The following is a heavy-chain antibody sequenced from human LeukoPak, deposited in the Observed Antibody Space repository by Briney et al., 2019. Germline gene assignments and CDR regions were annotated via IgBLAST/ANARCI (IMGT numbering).Heavy chain of an antibody. V-gene: IGHV3-33*08. Sequence: GGSLRLSCAASGFTFSNAWMSWVRQAPGKGPEWVAVIWYDGSNKYYADSVKGRFTISRDNSKNTLYLQMNRLRAEDTAVYYCARDWGEGFFSMAFDIWGQGTMVTVSS. CDR3: ARDWGEGFFSMAFDI. J-gene: IGHJ3*02. D-gene: IGHD3-16*01. CDR2: IWYDGSNK. CDR1: GFTFSNAW.